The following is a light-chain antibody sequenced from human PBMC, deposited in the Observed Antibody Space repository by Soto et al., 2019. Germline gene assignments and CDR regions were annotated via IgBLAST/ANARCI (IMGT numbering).Light chain of an antibody. CDR3: QSYDTSPSVVV. Sequence: QAVLTQPPSVSGAPGQRVTISCTGSSSNIGAGYDVHWYQQLPGTAPKLLIYGNNNRPSGVPDRFSGSKSDTSASLAITGLQAEDEADYYCQSYDTSPSVVVFGGGTKVTVL. V-gene: IGLV1-40*01. J-gene: IGLJ2*01. CDR2: GNN. CDR1: SSNIGAGYD.